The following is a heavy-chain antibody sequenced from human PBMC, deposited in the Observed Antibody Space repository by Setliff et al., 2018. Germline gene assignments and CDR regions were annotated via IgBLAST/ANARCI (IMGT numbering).Heavy chain of an antibody. V-gene: IGHV4-61*02. CDR1: GGSITSGSFY. CDR3: ARERYFDWFFED. J-gene: IGHJ4*01. D-gene: IGHD3-9*01. CDR2: IHASGSP. Sequence: LSLSCTVSGGSITSGSFYWSWIRQPAGKKLEWIGRIHASGSPDYNPSFKSRVTISRDTSTNQFSLKLGSVTAADTAVYYCARERYFDWFFEDWGHGTLVTVSS.